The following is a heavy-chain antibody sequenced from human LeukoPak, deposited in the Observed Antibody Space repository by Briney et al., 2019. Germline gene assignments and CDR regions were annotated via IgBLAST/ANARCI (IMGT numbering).Heavy chain of an antibody. Sequence: GGSLRLSCAASGFSFSDYGLHWVRQAPGKGLERVALVSYDGSQKNFADSVKGRFTTSRDNSKFTMYLEMNSLRAEDTAVYFCARDKDGWGIHDFWGQGTLVTVSS. CDR3: ARDKDGWGIHDF. D-gene: IGHD3-16*01. V-gene: IGHV3-30*03. J-gene: IGHJ4*02. CDR2: VSYDGSQK. CDR1: GFSFSDYG.